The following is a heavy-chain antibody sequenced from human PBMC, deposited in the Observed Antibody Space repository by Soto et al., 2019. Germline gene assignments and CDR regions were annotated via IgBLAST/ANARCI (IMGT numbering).Heavy chain of an antibody. J-gene: IGHJ3*02. CDR1: GYTLTELS. Sequence: ASVKVSCKVSGYTLTELSMHWVRQAPGKGLEWMGGLDPEDGETIYAQKFQGRVTMTEDTSTDTAYMELSSLRSEDTAVYYCATAWELPRSDAFDIWGQVTTAPV. CDR3: ATAWELPRSDAFDI. CDR2: LDPEDGET. D-gene: IGHD1-26*01. V-gene: IGHV1-24*01.